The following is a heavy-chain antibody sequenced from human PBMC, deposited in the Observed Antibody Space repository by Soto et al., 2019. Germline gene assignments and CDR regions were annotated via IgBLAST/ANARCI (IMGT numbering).Heavy chain of an antibody. CDR3: VRDGSKTLRDCFDP. CDR1: GGSMSKFY. V-gene: IGHV4-4*07. CDR2: VYATGTS. Sequence: SETLSLTCSVSGGSMSKFYWSWIRKTAGKGLEWMGRVYATGTSDYNPSLRSRIAMSVDISKKTFSLRLRSVTAADTGVYYCVRDGSKTLRDCFDPWGQGILVTVSS. J-gene: IGHJ5*02. D-gene: IGHD4-17*01.